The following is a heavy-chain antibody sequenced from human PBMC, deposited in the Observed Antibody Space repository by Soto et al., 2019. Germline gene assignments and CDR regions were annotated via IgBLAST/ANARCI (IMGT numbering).Heavy chain of an antibody. J-gene: IGHJ4*02. D-gene: IGHD3-10*01. CDR1: GFTISNYI. CDR2: ILHDGNNK. CDR3: ARDDEDGSYCDLGY. V-gene: IGHV3-30-3*01. Sequence: QVQLVESGGGVVQPGRSLRLSCAASGFTISNYIMHWVRQAPGKGLEWVAMILHDGNNKYYADSVKGRFTISRDNSKNTLYLQMNSLRTEDTAMYYRARDDEDGSYCDLGYWGQGTLVTVSS.